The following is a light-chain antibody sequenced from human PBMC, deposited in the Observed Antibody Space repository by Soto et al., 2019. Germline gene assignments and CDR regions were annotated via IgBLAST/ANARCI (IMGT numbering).Light chain of an antibody. V-gene: IGKV3-20*01. CDR2: GAS. Sequence: EIVLTQSPGTLSLSPGQRATLSCRASQSVRSNNLAWYQQKPGQAPRLLIFGASSRATGIPDRFSGSGSGTDFTLTITRLAREDFAVYYCQQYGNSPKTFGQGTKVEIK. CDR3: QQYGNSPKT. CDR1: QSVRSNN. J-gene: IGKJ1*01.